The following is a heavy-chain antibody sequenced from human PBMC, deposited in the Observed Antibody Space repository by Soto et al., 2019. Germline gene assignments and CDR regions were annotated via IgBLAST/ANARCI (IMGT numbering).Heavy chain of an antibody. D-gene: IGHD3-3*01. CDR3: ARSTIFGVVIWNYYYYMDV. Sequence: ASVTVSCQASGYTFTSYGISWVRQAPGQGLEWMGWISAYNGNTNYAQKLQGRVTMTTDTSTSTAYMELRSLRSDDTAVYYCARSTIFGVVIWNYYYYMDVWGKGTTVTVSS. J-gene: IGHJ6*03. CDR2: ISAYNGNT. CDR1: GYTFTSYG. V-gene: IGHV1-18*01.